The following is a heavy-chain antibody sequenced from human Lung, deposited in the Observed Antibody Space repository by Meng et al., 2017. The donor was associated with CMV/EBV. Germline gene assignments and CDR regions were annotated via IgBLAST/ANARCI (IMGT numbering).Heavy chain of an antibody. D-gene: IGHD5-12*01. V-gene: IGHV1-69*05. CDR2: IIPIFGTA. Sequence: SVXVSCKASGGTFSRYGFSWVRQAPGQGLEWMGGIIPIFGTANSAQKFQGRVTITTDESTSTAYMELSSLRLEDTAVYYCARDVSGDDHYYNYAMDVWGQGTTVTVSS. CDR3: ARDVSGDDHYYNYAMDV. CDR1: GGTFSRYG. J-gene: IGHJ6*02.